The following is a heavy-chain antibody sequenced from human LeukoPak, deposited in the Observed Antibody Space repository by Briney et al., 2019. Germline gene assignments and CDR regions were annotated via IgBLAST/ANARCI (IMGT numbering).Heavy chain of an antibody. V-gene: IGHV4-34*01. Sequence: SETLSLTCAVDGGSFSNYYWSWIRQPPGKGLEWIGEINRNGSTNYNPSLKSRVTISIDTSKNQFSLRLSSVTAADTAVYYCARDFGDYRVDYWGQGTLVTVSS. CDR2: INRNGST. CDR3: ARDFGDYRVDY. CDR1: GGSFSNYY. D-gene: IGHD4-17*01. J-gene: IGHJ4*02.